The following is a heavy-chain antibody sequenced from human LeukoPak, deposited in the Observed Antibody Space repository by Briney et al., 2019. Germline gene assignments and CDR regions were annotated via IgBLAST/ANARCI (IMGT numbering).Heavy chain of an antibody. Sequence: PSETLSLTCTVSGGYISSYYWSWIRQPPGKGLEWIGYIYYSGSTNYNPSLKSRVTISVDASKNQFSLKLSSVTAADTAVYYCARDWPGSGQIGNWFDPWGQGTLVTVSS. D-gene: IGHD3-10*01. CDR3: ARDWPGSGQIGNWFDP. CDR1: GGYISSYY. J-gene: IGHJ5*02. V-gene: IGHV4-59*01. CDR2: IYYSGST.